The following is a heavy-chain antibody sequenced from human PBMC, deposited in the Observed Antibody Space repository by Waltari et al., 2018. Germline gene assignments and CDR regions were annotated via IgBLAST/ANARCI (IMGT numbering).Heavy chain of an antibody. Sequence: LQLQESGPGLMKTSETLSLTCTVSGDSISSSHYYWGWIRQPPGKGLEWIGSIYYSGNTYYNPSLKSRATVAVDTSKNQFSLNLISVTAADTAVYFWARDFTVRYFDWLSQGDLYYFDNWGQGTLVTVSP. CDR1: GDSISSSHYY. CDR2: IYYSGNT. J-gene: IGHJ4*02. V-gene: IGHV4-39*07. CDR3: ARDFTVRYFDWLSQGDLYYFDN. D-gene: IGHD3-9*01.